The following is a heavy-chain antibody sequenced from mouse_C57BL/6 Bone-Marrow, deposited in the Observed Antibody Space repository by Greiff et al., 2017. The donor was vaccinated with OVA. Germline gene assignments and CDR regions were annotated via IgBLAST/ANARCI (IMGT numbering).Heavy chain of an antibody. J-gene: IGHJ3*01. CDR1: GYTFTDYY. Sequence: QVQLQQSGAELVRPGASVKLSCKASGYTFTDYYINWVKQRPGQGLEWIARIYPGSGNTYYNEKFKGKATLTAEKSSSTAYMQLSSLTSEDSAVYFCARDGYYKAWFAYWGQGTLVTVSA. CDR2: IYPGSGNT. D-gene: IGHD2-3*01. CDR3: ARDGYYKAWFAY. V-gene: IGHV1-76*01.